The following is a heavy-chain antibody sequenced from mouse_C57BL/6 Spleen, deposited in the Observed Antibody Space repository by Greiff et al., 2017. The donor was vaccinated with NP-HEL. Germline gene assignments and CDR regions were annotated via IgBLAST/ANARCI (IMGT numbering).Heavy chain of an antibody. CDR3: ARRRSNYDY. CDR1: GYTFTDYY. Sequence: EVQLQQSGPELVKPGASVKISCKASGYTFTDYYMNWVKQSHGKSLEWIGDINPNNGGTSYNQKFKGKATLTVDKSSSTAYMELRSLTSEDSAVYYCARRRSNYDYWGQGTTLTVSS. D-gene: IGHD2-5*01. V-gene: IGHV1-26*01. J-gene: IGHJ2*01. CDR2: INPNNGGT.